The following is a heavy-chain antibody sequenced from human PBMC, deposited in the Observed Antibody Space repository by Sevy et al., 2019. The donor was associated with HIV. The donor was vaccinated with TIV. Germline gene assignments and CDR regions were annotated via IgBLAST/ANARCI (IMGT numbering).Heavy chain of an antibody. CDR2: IRYDGSNK. CDR3: ARGPLRYCSSSSCYEGDNYYYGMDV. Sequence: GGSLRLSCAASGFTFSNYGIHWVRQAPGKGLEWVAVIRYDGSNKYYEHSVKGRFTISRDNSKNTLYLQINSLRAEDTAVYYCARGPLRYCSSSSCYEGDNYYYGMDVWGQGTTVTVSS. J-gene: IGHJ6*02. D-gene: IGHD2-2*01. CDR1: GFTFSNYG. V-gene: IGHV3-33*01.